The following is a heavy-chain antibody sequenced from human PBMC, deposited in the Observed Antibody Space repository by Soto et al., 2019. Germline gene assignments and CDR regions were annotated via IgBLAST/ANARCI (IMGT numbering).Heavy chain of an antibody. D-gene: IGHD3-22*01. CDR2: INAGNGNT. J-gene: IGHJ4*02. V-gene: IGHV1-3*01. CDR3: ARLVSHSAPSSGNRFDY. CDR1: GYTFTSYA. Sequence: ASVKVSCKASGYTFTSYAMHWVRQAPGQRLEWMGWINAGNGNTKYSQKFQGRVTITRDTSASTAYMELSSLRSEDTAVYYCARLVSHSAPSSGNRFDYWGQGTLVTSPQ.